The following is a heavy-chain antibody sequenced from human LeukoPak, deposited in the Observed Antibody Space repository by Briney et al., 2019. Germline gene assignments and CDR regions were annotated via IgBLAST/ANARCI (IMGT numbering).Heavy chain of an antibody. Sequence: PPGRSLRLSCAASGFTFSSYGMHWVRQAPGKGLDWVAFIRYDGRNKYYADSVKGRFTISRDNSKNTLYLQMNSLRAEDTAVYYCANGYYYDILTGFYKDRHKPFDYWGQGTLVTVSS. CDR1: GFTFSSYG. CDR3: ANGYYYDILTGFYKDRHKPFDY. V-gene: IGHV3-30*02. J-gene: IGHJ4*02. CDR2: IRYDGRNK. D-gene: IGHD3-9*01.